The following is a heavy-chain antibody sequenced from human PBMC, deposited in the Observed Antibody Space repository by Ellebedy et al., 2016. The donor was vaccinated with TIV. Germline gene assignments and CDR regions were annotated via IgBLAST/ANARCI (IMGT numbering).Heavy chain of an antibody. CDR1: GFTFDTYT. D-gene: IGHD1-26*01. CDR3: ATGPRRGYSGSTGFYYGMDV. J-gene: IGHJ6*02. V-gene: IGHV3-30-3*01. CDR2: VSYDGSKN. Sequence: GGSLRLSXAASGFTFDTYTMHWVRQAPGKGLEWVAAVSYDGSKNYYADSVKGRFTISRDNAENSLYLQMNSLRAEDTAVYYCATGPRRGYSGSTGFYYGMDVWGQGTTVTVSS.